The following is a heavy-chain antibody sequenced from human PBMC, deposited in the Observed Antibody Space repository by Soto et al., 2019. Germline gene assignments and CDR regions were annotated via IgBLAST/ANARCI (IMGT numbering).Heavy chain of an antibody. V-gene: IGHV4-34*01. J-gene: IGHJ3*02. D-gene: IGHD1-26*01. Sequence: SETLSLTCTIYNGSFSGYYWGWLRQPPGKGLEWIGHINHSGSTTYNPSLKSRVTIAVDTSENHFSLRLSSMTAADTAVYYCARTKGLRRHGAMDIWGQGTMVTVS. CDR2: INHSGST. CDR1: NGSFSGYY. CDR3: ARTKGLRRHGAMDI.